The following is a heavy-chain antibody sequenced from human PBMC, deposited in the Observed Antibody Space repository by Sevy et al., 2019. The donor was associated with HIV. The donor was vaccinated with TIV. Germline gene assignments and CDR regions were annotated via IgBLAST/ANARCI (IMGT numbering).Heavy chain of an antibody. CDR2: ISNDGSNK. Sequence: GGSLRLSCAASGFTFSSYAMHWVRQAPGKGLEWVAVISNDGSNKYYADSVKGRFTISRDNSKNTLYLQMNSLRAEDTAVYYCARDERAATGTGYFDYWGQGTLVTVSS. V-gene: IGHV3-30-3*01. J-gene: IGHJ4*02. D-gene: IGHD6-13*01. CDR3: ARDERAATGTGYFDY. CDR1: GFTFSSYA.